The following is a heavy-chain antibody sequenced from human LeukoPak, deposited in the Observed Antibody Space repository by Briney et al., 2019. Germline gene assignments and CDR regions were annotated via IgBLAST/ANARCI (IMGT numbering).Heavy chain of an antibody. J-gene: IGHJ4*02. V-gene: IGHV1-8*01. CDR3: ARGLYRLEGSTSCYNY. D-gene: IGHD2-2*02. CDR2: MNPNSGNT. CDR1: GYTFTSYD. Sequence: ASVKVSCKASGYTFTSYDINWVRQATGQGLEWMGWMNPNSGNTGYAQKFQGRVTMTRNTSISTAYMELSSLRSEDTAVYYCARGLYRLEGSTSCYNYWGQGTLVTVSS.